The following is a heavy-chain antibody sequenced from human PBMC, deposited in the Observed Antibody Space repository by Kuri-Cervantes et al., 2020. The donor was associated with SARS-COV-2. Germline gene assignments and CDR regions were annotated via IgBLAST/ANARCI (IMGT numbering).Heavy chain of an antibody. D-gene: IGHD5-18*01. CDR1: GFTFSSYS. J-gene: IGHJ4*02. V-gene: IGHV3-21*01. CDR3: AKDRNTAMAYFDY. Sequence: GESLTISCAASGFTFSSYSMNWVRQAPGKGLEWVSSISSSSSYIYYADSVKGRFTISRDNAKNSLYLQMNSLRAEDTAVYYCAKDRNTAMAYFDYWGQGTLVTVSS. CDR2: ISSSSSYI.